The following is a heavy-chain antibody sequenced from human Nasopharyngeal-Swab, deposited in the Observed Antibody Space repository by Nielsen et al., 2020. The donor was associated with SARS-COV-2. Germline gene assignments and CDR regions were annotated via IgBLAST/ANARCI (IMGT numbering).Heavy chain of an antibody. CDR2: ISWNSASI. D-gene: IGHD2-2*01. CDR3: AKDTGIVAVPATWNTFDI. Sequence: SLKISCAASGFTFSSYAMHWVRQAPGKGLEWVAGISWNSASIGYADSLKGRFTISRDNAKNSLFLQMNSLRAEDTALYYCAKDTGIVAVPATWNTFDIWGQGTMVTVSS. V-gene: IGHV3-9*01. CDR1: GFTFSSYA. J-gene: IGHJ3*02.